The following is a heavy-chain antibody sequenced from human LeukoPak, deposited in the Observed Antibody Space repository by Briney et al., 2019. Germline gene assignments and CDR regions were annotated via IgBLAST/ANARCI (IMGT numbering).Heavy chain of an antibody. CDR3: AKENDFVY. D-gene: IGHD3-3*01. J-gene: IGHJ4*02. V-gene: IGHV3-30*18. CDR2: ISYDGTNK. CDR1: GFTFSNYD. Sequence: GGSLRLSCAASGFTFSNYDMHWVRQAPGKGLEWVAFISYDGTNKYYADSVKGRFTISRDNSKSTLYLQMNSLRAEDTAVYYCAKENDFVYWGQGTLVTVSS.